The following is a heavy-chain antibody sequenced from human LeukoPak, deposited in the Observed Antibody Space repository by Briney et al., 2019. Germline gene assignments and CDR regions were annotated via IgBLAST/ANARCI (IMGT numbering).Heavy chain of an antibody. D-gene: IGHD5-24*01. J-gene: IGHJ4*02. V-gene: IGHV3-53*04. CDR2: IYSGGST. Sequence: PGGSLRLSCAASGFTVSSNYMSWVRQAPGKGLEWVSVIYSGGSTYYADSVKGRFTISGHNSKNTLYLQMNSLRAEDTAVYYCARNRWLLPHYWGQGTLVTVSS. CDR1: GFTVSSNY. CDR3: ARNRWLLPHY.